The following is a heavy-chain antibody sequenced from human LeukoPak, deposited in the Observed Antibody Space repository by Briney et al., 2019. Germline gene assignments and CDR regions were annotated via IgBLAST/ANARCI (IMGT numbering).Heavy chain of an antibody. J-gene: IGHJ4*02. CDR3: ARQVRQHLGRAGVDC. D-gene: IGHD6-13*01. Sequence: SETLSLTCTVSGGSISSGDYYWSWIRQPPGKGLEWIGYIYYSGSTYYNPSLKSRVTISVDTSKNQFSLNLKSVTAADTAVYYCARQVRQHLGRAGVDCWGQGTLVTVSS. CDR2: IYYSGST. CDR1: GGSISSGDYY. V-gene: IGHV4-30-4*01.